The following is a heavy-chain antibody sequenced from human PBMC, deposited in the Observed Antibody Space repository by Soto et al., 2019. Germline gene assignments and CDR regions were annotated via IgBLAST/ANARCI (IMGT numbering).Heavy chain of an antibody. V-gene: IGHV3-30*01. Sequence: PGGSLRLSCAASGFTFSTHALPWVRQAPGKGLEWVAIISFDGRSKYYADSVEGRFTISRDNSKTTLYLQMNSLGFDDKAVYFCESEKAGRFLAGGIDVWAQGTSVTVSS. CDR2: ISFDGRSK. CDR1: GFTFSTHA. CDR3: ESEKAGRFLAGGIDV. J-gene: IGHJ6*02. D-gene: IGHD6-6*01.